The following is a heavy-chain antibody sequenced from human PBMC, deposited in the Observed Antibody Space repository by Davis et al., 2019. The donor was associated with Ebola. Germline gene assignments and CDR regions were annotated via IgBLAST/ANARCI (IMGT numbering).Heavy chain of an antibody. V-gene: IGHV3-9*03. D-gene: IGHD6-19*01. CDR2: ISWNSDSI. CDR3: VKGYSSGWYGDWFDP. CDR1: GFTFEEYA. J-gene: IGHJ5*02. Sequence: SLKISCTTSGFTFEEYAMHWVRQAPGKGLEWVSGISWNSDSIGYADSVKGRFTISRDNAKRSLYLQMDSLRAEDMALYYCVKGYSSGWYGDWFDPWGQGTLVTVSS.